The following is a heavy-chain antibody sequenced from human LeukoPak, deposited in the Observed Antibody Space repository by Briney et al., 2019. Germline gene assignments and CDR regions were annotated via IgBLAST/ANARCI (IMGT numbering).Heavy chain of an antibody. D-gene: IGHD1-26*01. CDR2: IYYSGRT. CDR1: GGSISSYY. CDR3: ARGLKVGTTGYHFDY. J-gene: IGHJ4*02. V-gene: IGHV4-59*08. Sequence: PSETLSLTCTVSGGSISSYYWSWIRQPPGKGLEWIGYIYYSGRTNYNPSLKSRVTISVDTSKKQFSLKLSSVTAADTAVYYCARGLKVGTTGYHFDYWGQGAPVTVSS.